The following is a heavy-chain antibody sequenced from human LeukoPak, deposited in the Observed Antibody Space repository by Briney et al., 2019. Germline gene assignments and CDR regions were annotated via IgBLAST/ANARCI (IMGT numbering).Heavy chain of an antibody. D-gene: IGHD1-7*01. CDR2: INRSGSHT. J-gene: IGHJ4*02. CDR1: GFTLSSYS. CDR3: ARERNNWNYEGFDY. V-gene: IGHV3-21*01. Sequence: GGSLRLSCAASGFTLSSYSMNWVRQAPGKGLEWVSSINRSGSHTFYADSVKGRFTISRDNAKNSLHLQMNSLRVEDTAVYYCARERNNWNYEGFDYWGQGTLVTVSS.